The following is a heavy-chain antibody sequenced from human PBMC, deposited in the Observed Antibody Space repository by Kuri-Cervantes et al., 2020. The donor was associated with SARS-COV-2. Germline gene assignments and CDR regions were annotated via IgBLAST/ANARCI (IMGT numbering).Heavy chain of an antibody. V-gene: IGHV1-58*01. CDR2: IVVGSGNT. CDR1: GFTFTSSA. Sequence: PVKVSCKASGFTFTSSAVQWVRQARGQRLEWIGWIVVGSGNTNYAQKFQERVTITRDMSTDTAYMELSSLRSEDTAVYYCARDGSDDFWSGHELGMDVWGQGTTVTVSS. J-gene: IGHJ6*02. D-gene: IGHD3-3*01. CDR3: ARDGSDDFWSGHELGMDV.